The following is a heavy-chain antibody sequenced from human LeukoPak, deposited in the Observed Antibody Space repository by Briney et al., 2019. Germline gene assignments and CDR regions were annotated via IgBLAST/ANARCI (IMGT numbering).Heavy chain of an antibody. CDR1: GFTFTTYA. Sequence: GGSLRLSCAASGFTFTTYAMSWVRQAPGKGLEWVSLISGSGGGTYYADSVKGRFTISRDNSKNMVYLQVNSLRAEDTAVYYCAKDPGYSGYDSTSCWGQGTLVTVSS. CDR2: ISGSGGGT. J-gene: IGHJ4*02. D-gene: IGHD5-12*01. CDR3: AKDPGYSGYDSTSC. V-gene: IGHV3-23*01.